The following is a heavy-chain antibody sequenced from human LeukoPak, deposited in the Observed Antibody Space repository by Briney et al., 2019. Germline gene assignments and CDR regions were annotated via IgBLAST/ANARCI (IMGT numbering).Heavy chain of an antibody. CDR1: GFTFSSYG. CDR3: AKDSPIYYIDY. Sequence: GGSLRLSCAASGFTFSSYGMHWVRQAARKRLEWVSFINYNGRNNYYAVSVKGRFTISRDSSKNTLSLQMNSLRDEDTAVYYCAKDSPIYYIDYWGQGTLVTVSS. V-gene: IGHV3-30*02. J-gene: IGHJ4*02. D-gene: IGHD3-10*01. CDR2: INYNGRNN.